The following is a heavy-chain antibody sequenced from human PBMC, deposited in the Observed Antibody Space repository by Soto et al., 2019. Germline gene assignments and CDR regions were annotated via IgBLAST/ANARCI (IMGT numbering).Heavy chain of an antibody. Sequence: EVQLVESGGGLIQPGGSLRLSCAASGFTVSSNYMSWVRQAPGKGLEWVSVIYSGGCTYYADTVKGRFTISRDNSKTALYLQMNSLKAEDTAVYDCARNSLIPQTNYYYGMDVWGQGTTFTV. J-gene: IGHJ6*02. CDR1: GFTVSSNY. V-gene: IGHV3-53*01. CDR3: ARNSLIPQTNYYYGMDV. CDR2: IYSGGCT. D-gene: IGHD3-16*01.